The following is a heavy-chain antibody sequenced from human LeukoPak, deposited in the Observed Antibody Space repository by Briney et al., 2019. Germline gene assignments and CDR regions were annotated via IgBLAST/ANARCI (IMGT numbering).Heavy chain of an antibody. CDR3: AYSEDSVPDY. CDR1: GFTFSTYA. Sequence: GGSLRLSCAASGFTFSTYAMSWVRQAPGKGLEWVSAISGSGGSTYYADSVKGRFTISRDNSKNTLYLQMNSLRAEDTAVYYCAYSEDSVPDYWGQGTLVTVSS. J-gene: IGHJ4*02. CDR2: ISGSGGST. D-gene: IGHD2-15*01. V-gene: IGHV3-23*01.